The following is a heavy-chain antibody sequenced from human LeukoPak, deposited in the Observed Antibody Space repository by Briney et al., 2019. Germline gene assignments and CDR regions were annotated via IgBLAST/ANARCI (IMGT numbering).Heavy chain of an antibody. J-gene: IGHJ4*02. CDR3: ARADYCGGGTCFRPFDY. Sequence: PSETLSLTCTVSGGSISSGDYFRSWIRQPPGKGLEWIGYIYYSGSTYYSPSLKSRVTLSVDTSKNQFSLKLSSVTAADTAVYYCARADYCGGGTCFRPFDYWGQGTLVTVSS. CDR2: IYYSGST. V-gene: IGHV4-30-4*01. CDR1: GGSISSGDYF. D-gene: IGHD2-15*01.